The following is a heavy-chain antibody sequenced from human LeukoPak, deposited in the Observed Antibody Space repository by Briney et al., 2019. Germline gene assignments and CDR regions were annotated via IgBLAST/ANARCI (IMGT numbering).Heavy chain of an antibody. CDR2: IYYSGST. CDR3: ARHLYYYDSSAHPEAFDI. J-gene: IGHJ3*02. D-gene: IGHD3-22*01. Sequence: PSGTLSLTCTVSGGSISSSSYYWGWIRQPPGKGLEWIGSIYYSGSTYYNPSLKSRVTISVDTSKNQFSLKLSSVTAADTAVYYCARHLYYYDSSAHPEAFDIWGQGTMVTVSS. CDR1: GGSISSSSYY. V-gene: IGHV4-39*01.